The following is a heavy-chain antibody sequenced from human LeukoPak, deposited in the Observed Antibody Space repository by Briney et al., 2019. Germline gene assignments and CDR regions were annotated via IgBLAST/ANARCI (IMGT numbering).Heavy chain of an antibody. J-gene: IGHJ3*02. CDR3: ARGKYYYDSSGYLAWAFDI. D-gene: IGHD3-22*01. CDR2: INSDGSST. Sequence: PGGSLRLSCAASGFTFSSYWMHWVRQAPGKGLVWVSRINSDGSSTSYADSVKGRFTISRDNAKNTLYLQMNSLRAEDTAVHYCARGKYYYDSSGYLAWAFDIWGQGTMVTVSS. V-gene: IGHV3-74*01. CDR1: GFTFSSYW.